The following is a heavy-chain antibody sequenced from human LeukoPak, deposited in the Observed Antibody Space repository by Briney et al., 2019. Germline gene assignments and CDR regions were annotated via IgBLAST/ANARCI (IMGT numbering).Heavy chain of an antibody. CDR2: ISGSGSIT. D-gene: IGHD1-14*01. V-gene: IGHV3-23*01. CDR3: AKAGSRRDDYADC. J-gene: IGHJ4*02. CDR1: GFTFSSYA. Sequence: AGGSLRLSCAASGFTFSSYAMTWVRQAPGKGLEWVSAISGSGSITYYADSVKGRFTISRDNSKNTLYLQMNSLRAEDTAVYYCAKAGSRRDDYADCWGQGTLVTVSS.